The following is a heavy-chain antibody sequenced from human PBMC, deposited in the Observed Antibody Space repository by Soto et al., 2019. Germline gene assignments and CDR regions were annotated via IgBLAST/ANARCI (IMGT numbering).Heavy chain of an antibody. D-gene: IGHD2-15*01. CDR3: ARGGGLYYSGGSCYYYYYMDV. J-gene: IGHJ6*03. CDR1: GYTFTSYD. CDR2: MNHNSGNT. Sequence: QVQLVQSGAEVKKPGASVKVSCKASGYTFTSYDINWVRQATGQGLEWMGWMNHNSGNTGYAQKFQGRVTMTRSTSSSPAYMGVSRLRSEDTAVYYCARGGGLYYSGGSCYYYYYMDVWGKGTTVTVSS. V-gene: IGHV1-8*01.